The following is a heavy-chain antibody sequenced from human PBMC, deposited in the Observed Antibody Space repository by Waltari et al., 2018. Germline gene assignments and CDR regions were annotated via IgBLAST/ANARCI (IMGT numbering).Heavy chain of an antibody. CDR3: AGGIAAAGRFDY. Sequence: QVQLVQSGAEVKKPGASVKVSCKVSGYTLTELYLPWVRQAPGKGLEWMGGFDPEDGETIYAQKFQGRVTMTEDTSTDTAYMELSSMRSEDTAVYYCAGGIAAAGRFDYWGQGTLVTVSS. CDR2: FDPEDGET. J-gene: IGHJ4*02. V-gene: IGHV1-24*01. CDR1: GYTLTELY. D-gene: IGHD6-13*01.